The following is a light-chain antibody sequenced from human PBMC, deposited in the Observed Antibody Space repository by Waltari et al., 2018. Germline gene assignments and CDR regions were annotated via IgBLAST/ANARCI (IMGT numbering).Light chain of an antibody. CDR3: QSHDTSLSAWV. J-gene: IGLJ3*02. Sequence: HSVLTQPPSVSGAPGQRVTISCSGIGAGYDVHWYQHLPRAAPKLLIYGNNKRPAGVPDRFSGAKSGTSASLAITGLQAEDEADYYCQSHDTSLSAWVFGGGTKVTVL. CDR1: GAGYD. CDR2: GNN. V-gene: IGLV1-40*01.